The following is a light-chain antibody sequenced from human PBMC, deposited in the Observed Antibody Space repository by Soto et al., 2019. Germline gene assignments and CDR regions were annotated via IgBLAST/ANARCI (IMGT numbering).Light chain of an antibody. CDR3: QEYTTYSRT. V-gene: IGKV1-5*01. CDR1: QSINRW. J-gene: IGKJ1*01. CDR2: DVS. Sequence: DIQMTQSPSTLSASVGDRVTITCRASQSINRWLAWYQQKPGRAPTVLIYDVSTLESGVPSRFSGGGSGTEVTLTITSLQPDDFATYYCQEYTTYSRTFGQGTKVEVK.